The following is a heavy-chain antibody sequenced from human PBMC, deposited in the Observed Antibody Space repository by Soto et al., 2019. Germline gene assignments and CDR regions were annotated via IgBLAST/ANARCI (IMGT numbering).Heavy chain of an antibody. CDR1: GFTFSEYG. CDR2: MSTDGNSE. D-gene: IGHD5-12*01. Sequence: QVQLVESGGGVIQPGRSLRLSCAASGFTFSEYGMHWVRQAPGKGLEWVAVMSTDGNSEYYAKFVKGRFTVSRDNSRNTLSLQMNSLSAEDTAMYYCARGGREGYNWERGFDYWGRGTLVTVSP. J-gene: IGHJ4*02. V-gene: IGHV3-30-3*01. CDR3: ARGGREGYNWERGFDY.